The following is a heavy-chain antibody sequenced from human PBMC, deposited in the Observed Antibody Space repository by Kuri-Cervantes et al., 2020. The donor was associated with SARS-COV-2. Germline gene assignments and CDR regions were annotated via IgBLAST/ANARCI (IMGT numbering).Heavy chain of an antibody. D-gene: IGHD3-9*01. CDR1: GYTFTGYY. CDR3: ARDGRTYYDILTGYSISYYFDH. CDR2: ISAYNGNT. J-gene: IGHJ4*02. V-gene: IGHV1-18*04. Sequence: ASVKVSCKASGYTFTGYYMHWVRQAPGQGLEWMGWISAYNGNTNYAQKLQGRVTMTTDTSTSTAYMELRSLRSYDTAVYYCARDGRTYYDILTGYSISYYFDHWGQGALVTVSS.